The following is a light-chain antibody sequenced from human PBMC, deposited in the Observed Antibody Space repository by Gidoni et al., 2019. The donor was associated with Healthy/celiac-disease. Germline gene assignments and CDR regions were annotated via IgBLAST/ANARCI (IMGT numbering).Light chain of an antibody. J-gene: IGKJ2*03. Sequence: EIVLTQSPGTLSVSPGKRATLDCRASQSVSSSYLAWYQQKPGKAPRLLIYGASSRATGIPDRFSGSGSGTDFTLTISRLEPEDFAVYYCQQYGSSLYSFGQGTKLEIK. CDR3: QQYGSSLYS. CDR2: GAS. V-gene: IGKV3-20*01. CDR1: QSVSSSY.